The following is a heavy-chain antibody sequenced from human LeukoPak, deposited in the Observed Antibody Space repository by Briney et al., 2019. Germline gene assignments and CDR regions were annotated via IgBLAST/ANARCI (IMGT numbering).Heavy chain of an antibody. CDR2: IIPIFGTA. CDR1: GGTFSSYA. D-gene: IGHD2-15*01. V-gene: IGHV1-69*06. J-gene: IGHJ4*02. Sequence: SVKVSCKASGGTFSSYAISWVRQAPGQGLEWMGGIIPIFGTANYAQKFQGRVTITADKSTSTACMELSSLRSEDTAVYYCARDNGWQYCSGGSCYLLDYWGQGTLVTVSS. CDR3: ARDNGWQYCSGGSCYLLDY.